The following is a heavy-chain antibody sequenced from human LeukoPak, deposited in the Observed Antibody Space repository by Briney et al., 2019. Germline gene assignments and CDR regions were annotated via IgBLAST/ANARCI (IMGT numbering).Heavy chain of an antibody. D-gene: IGHD3-9*01. CDR1: GFTFSSYA. Sequence: TGGSLRLSCAASGFTFSSYAMSWVRQAPGKGLEWVSAISGSGGSTYYADSVKGRFTISRDNSKNTLYLQMNSLRAEDTAVYYCAKGYYDILTGYRTSGSYYFDYWGQGTLVTVSS. CDR3: AKGYYDILTGYRTSGSYYFDY. V-gene: IGHV3-23*01. CDR2: ISGSGGST. J-gene: IGHJ4*02.